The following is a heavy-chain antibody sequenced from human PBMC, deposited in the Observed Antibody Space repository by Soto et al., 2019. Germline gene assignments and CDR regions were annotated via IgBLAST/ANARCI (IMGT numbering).Heavy chain of an antibody. CDR3: ARDPGIVGATIGWFDP. CDR2: IIPVFGTA. D-gene: IGHD1-26*01. CDR1: GGTFSSYA. J-gene: IGHJ5*02. Sequence: SVKVSCKASGGTFSSYAISWVRQAPGQGLEWMGGIIPVFGTANYAQKFQGRVTITADKSTSTAYMELSSLRSEDTTVYYCARDPGIVGATIGWFDPWGQGTLVTVSS. V-gene: IGHV1-69*06.